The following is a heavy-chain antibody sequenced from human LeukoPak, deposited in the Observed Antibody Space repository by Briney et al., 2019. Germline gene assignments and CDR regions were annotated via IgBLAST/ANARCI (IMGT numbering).Heavy chain of an antibody. CDR1: GFTFSSYS. J-gene: IGHJ6*02. Sequence: GGSLRLSCAASGFTFSSYSMNWVRQAPGKGLEWVSYISSSSSTIYYADSVKGRFTISRDNSKNTLYLQMNSLRAEDTAVYYCARDGSHYGDTDGMDVWGQGTTVTVSS. CDR3: ARDGSHYGDTDGMDV. CDR2: ISSSSSTI. V-gene: IGHV3-48*01. D-gene: IGHD4-17*01.